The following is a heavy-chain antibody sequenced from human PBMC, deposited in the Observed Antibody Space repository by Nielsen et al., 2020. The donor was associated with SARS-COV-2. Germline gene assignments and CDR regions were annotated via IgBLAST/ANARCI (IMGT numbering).Heavy chain of an antibody. D-gene: IGHD3-10*01. CDR2: IYYSGST. J-gene: IGHJ6*02. V-gene: IGHV4-30-4*01. CDR3: ARDRRITMVRGVPKSYGMDV. Sequence: WIRQPPGKGLECIGYIYYSGSTYYNPSLKSRVTISVDTSKNQFSLKLSSVTAADTAVYYCARDRRITMVRGVPKSYGMDVWGQGTTVTVSS.